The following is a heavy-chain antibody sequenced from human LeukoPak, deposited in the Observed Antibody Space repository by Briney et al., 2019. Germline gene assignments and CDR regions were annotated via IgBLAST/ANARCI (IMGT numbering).Heavy chain of an antibody. CDR3: ARGGDYYDSSFDY. V-gene: IGHV4-61*10. J-gene: IGHJ4*02. CDR2: IYYSGST. Sequence: PSETLSLTCIVSGDSITSGTYYWTWIRQPAGKGLEWIGYIYYSGSTNYNPSLKSRVTISVDTSKNQFSLKLSSVTAADTAVYYCARGGDYYDSSFDYWGQGTLVTVSS. D-gene: IGHD3-22*01. CDR1: GDSITSGTYY.